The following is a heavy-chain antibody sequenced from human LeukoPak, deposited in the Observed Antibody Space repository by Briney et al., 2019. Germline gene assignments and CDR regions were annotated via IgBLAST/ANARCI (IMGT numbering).Heavy chain of an antibody. V-gene: IGHV3-30*18. CDR1: GFTFSSYG. Sequence: PGGSLRLSCAASGFTFSSYGMHWVRQAPGKGLEWVAVISYDGSNKYYADSVKGRFTISRDNSKNTLYLQMNSLRAEDTAVYYCAKRRRTDYYGSGSSGIEYYYGMDVWGQGTTVTVSS. D-gene: IGHD3-10*01. CDR2: ISYDGSNK. J-gene: IGHJ6*02. CDR3: AKRRRTDYYGSGSSGIEYYYGMDV.